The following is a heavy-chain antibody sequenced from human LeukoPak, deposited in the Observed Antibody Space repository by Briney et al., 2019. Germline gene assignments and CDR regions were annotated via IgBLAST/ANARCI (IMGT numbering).Heavy chain of an antibody. CDR2: INPNSGDT. Sequence: REASVKVSCKASGYTFTSYGISWVRQAPGQGLEWMGWINPNSGDTNFAQKFQGRVTMTRDTSISTVYMELSRLRSDDTAVFYCARGYYDSSDFEYLQHWGQGTLVTVSS. D-gene: IGHD3-22*01. J-gene: IGHJ1*01. V-gene: IGHV1-2*02. CDR3: ARGYYDSSDFEYLQH. CDR1: GYTFTSYG.